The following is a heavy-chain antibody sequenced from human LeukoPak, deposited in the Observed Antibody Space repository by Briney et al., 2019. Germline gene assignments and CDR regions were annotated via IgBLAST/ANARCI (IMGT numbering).Heavy chain of an antibody. D-gene: IGHD1-20*01. CDR3: ARAPPVGSTYNYYFDY. Sequence: SETLSLTCTVSGGSISSSTYYWGWIRQPPGKGLEWIGSIYYSGSTYYNPSLKSRVTISVDTSKNQFSLKLISLTAADTAVYYCARAPPVGSTYNYYFDYWGRGPLVTVSS. J-gene: IGHJ4*02. CDR1: GGSISSSTYY. V-gene: IGHV4-39*07. CDR2: IYYSGST.